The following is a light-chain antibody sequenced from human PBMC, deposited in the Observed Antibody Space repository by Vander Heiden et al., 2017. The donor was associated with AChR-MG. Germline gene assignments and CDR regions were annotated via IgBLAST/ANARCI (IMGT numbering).Light chain of an antibody. V-gene: IGKV4-1*01. J-gene: IGKJ1*01. CDR1: QSVLYSSNNKNY. CDR3: QQYYNTPQT. CDR2: WAS. Sequence: DIVMTQSPDSLAVSLGERATINCKSSQSVLYSSNNKNYLAWYQQKPGQPPKLLIYWASTRESGVPDRFSGSGSGTDFTLTISSLQAEDVAVYYCQQYYNTPQTFGQGTKVEIQ.